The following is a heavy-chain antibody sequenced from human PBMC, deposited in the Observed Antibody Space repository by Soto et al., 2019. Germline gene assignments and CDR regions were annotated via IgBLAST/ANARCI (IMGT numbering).Heavy chain of an antibody. CDR1: GGTFSSYT. J-gene: IGHJ4*02. Sequence: QVQLVQSGAEVKKPGSSVKVSCKASGGTFSSYTISWVRQAPGQGIEWMGRIIPILGIANYAQKFQGRVTITADKSTSTAYMELSSLRSEDTAVYYCARDVGVVATSDYWGQGTLVTVSS. CDR2: IIPILGIA. V-gene: IGHV1-69*08. D-gene: IGHD2-21*01. CDR3: ARDVGVVATSDY.